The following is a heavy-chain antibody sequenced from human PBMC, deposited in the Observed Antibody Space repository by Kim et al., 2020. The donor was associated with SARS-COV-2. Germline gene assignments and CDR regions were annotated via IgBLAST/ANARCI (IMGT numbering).Heavy chain of an antibody. J-gene: IGHJ6*02. V-gene: IGHV3-30-3*01. CDR1: GFTFSSYA. D-gene: IGHD3-10*01. Sequence: GGSLRLSCAASGFTFSSYAMHWVRQAPGKGLEWVAVISYDGSNKYYADSVKGRFTISRDNSKNTLYLQMNSLRAEDTAVYYCARGLVFRGVIDYYYYCMDVWGQGTTVTVSS. CDR2: ISYDGSNK. CDR3: ARGLVFRGVIDYYYYCMDV.